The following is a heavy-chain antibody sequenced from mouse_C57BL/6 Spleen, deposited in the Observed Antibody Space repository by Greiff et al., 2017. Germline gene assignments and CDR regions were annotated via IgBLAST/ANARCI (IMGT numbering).Heavy chain of an antibody. D-gene: IGHD1-1*02. CDR2: IYPRSGNT. CDR3: ASGGCSDYVAIDY. J-gene: IGHJ4*01. Sequence: VQLQQPGAELVRPGASVKLSCKASGYTFTSYGISWVKQRTGQGLEWIGEIYPRSGNTNYNEKFKGKATLTVDNSSSTAYMELSSLTSEDSAVYFCASGGCSDYVAIDYWGQGTSVTVSS. V-gene: IGHV1-81*01. CDR1: GYTFTSYG.